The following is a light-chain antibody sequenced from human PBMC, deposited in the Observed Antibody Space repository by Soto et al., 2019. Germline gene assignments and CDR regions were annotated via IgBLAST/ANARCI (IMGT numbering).Light chain of an antibody. CDR1: QSINAH. CDR2: GAS. V-gene: IGKV3-15*01. J-gene: IGKJ1*01. Sequence: EVVMTQSPATLSVSPGERVTLSCRASQSINAHLASYQQKPGQAPRLLIHGASTRATGIPARFSGSGFGTEFILTISSLQSEDFAVYYCQQYNTWLWTFGQGTKVEIQ. CDR3: QQYNTWLWT.